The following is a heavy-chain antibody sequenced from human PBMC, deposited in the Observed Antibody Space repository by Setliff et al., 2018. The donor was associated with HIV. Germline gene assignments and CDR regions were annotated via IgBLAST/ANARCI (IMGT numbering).Heavy chain of an antibody. CDR3: AREATPRHSSGWVYFDY. J-gene: IGHJ4*02. V-gene: IGHV3-21*01. D-gene: IGHD6-19*01. Sequence: GGSLRLSCAASGFTFSDCSMNWVRQAPGKGLEWVSSISKNSFSIYYTDSVKGRFTMSRDNAKDSVYLQMNTLRVEDTAVYYCAREATPRHSSGWVYFDYWGQGMMVTVSS. CDR1: GFTFSDCS. CDR2: ISKNSFSI.